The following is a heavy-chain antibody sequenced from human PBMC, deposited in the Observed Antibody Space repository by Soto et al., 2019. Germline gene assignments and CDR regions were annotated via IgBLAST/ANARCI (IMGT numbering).Heavy chain of an antibody. CDR3: AKELGIIPWFDP. CDR2: ISGSGGST. D-gene: IGHD7-27*01. Sequence: GVSRSLSCPASGVPFSSYAMSWVRPAPGKGLEWVSAISGSGGSTYYADSVKGRFTISRDNSKNTLYLQMNSLRAEDTAVYYCAKELGIIPWFDPWGQGTLVTVSS. V-gene: IGHV3-23*01. J-gene: IGHJ5*02. CDR1: GVPFSSYA.